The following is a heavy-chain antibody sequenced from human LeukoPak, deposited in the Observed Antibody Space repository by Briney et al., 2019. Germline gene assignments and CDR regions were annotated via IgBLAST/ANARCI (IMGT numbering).Heavy chain of an antibody. CDR1: GFTFSSYA. CDR3: ARDTVGVTDY. Sequence: GGSLRLSCAASGFTFSSYAMSWVRQAPGKGLEWVSAISCSGGSTYYADSVKGRFTISRDNSKNTLYLQMNSLRAGDTALYYCARDTVGVTDYWGQGTLVTVSS. V-gene: IGHV3-23*01. CDR2: ISCSGGST. D-gene: IGHD1-26*01. J-gene: IGHJ4*02.